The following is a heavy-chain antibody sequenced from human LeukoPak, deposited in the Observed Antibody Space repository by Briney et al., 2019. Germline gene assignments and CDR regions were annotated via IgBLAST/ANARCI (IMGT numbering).Heavy chain of an antibody. CDR1: GFTFSSYA. V-gene: IGHV4-34*01. Sequence: GSLRLSCAASGFTFSSYAMSWVRQAPGKGLEWIGEINHSGSTNYNPSLKSRVTISVDTSKNQFSLKLSSVTAADTAVYYCARPGGFSSSWYNYWGQGTLVTVSS. CDR3: ARPGGFSSSWYNY. CDR2: INHSGST. D-gene: IGHD6-13*01. J-gene: IGHJ4*02.